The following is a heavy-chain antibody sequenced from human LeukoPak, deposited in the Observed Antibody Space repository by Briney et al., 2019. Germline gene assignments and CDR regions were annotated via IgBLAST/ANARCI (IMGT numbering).Heavy chain of an antibody. Sequence: PSETLSLTCAVYGGSFSGYYWSWIRQPPGKGLEWIGEINHSGSTNYNPSLKSRVTISVDTSKNQFSLKLSSVTAADTAAYYCARGAIIAVAGTYFDYWGQGTLVTVSS. D-gene: IGHD6-19*01. CDR1: GGSFSGYY. CDR3: ARGAIIAVAGTYFDY. J-gene: IGHJ4*02. V-gene: IGHV4-34*01. CDR2: INHSGST.